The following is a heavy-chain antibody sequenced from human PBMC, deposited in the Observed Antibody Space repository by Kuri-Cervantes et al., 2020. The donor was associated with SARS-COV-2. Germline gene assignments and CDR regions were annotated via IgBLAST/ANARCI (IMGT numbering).Heavy chain of an antibody. D-gene: IGHD4-17*01. CDR2: INNSGST. CDR3: ARENDYGDSGYYYDYMDV. J-gene: IGHJ6*03. V-gene: IGHV4-34*01. CDR1: GVSFSGYY. Sequence: GSLRLSCAVYGVSFSGYYLSWIRQPPGKGLEWIGEINNSGSTIYNPSIKNRVTISVDTSKNQFSLKLSSVTAADTAVYYCARENDYGDSGYYYDYMDVWGKGTTVTVSS.